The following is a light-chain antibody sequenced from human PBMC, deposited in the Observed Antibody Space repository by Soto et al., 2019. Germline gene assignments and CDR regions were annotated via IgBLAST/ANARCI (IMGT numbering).Light chain of an antibody. CDR1: QSISNL. CDR2: DAS. J-gene: IGKJ1*01. CDR3: QQYGRSGT. V-gene: IGKV3-20*01. Sequence: EIVLTQSPATLSVSPGELASLSCRASQSISNLLAWYQQKPGQAPRLLIYDASNRATGIPDRFSGSGSGTDFTLTISRLEPEDFAVYYCQQYGRSGTFGQGTKVDIK.